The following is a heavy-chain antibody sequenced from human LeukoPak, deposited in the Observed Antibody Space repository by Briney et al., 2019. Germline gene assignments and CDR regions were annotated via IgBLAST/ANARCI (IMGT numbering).Heavy chain of an antibody. D-gene: IGHD3-22*01. CDR1: GGTFSSYA. J-gene: IGHJ6*03. CDR3: ARAPGYYYDSSGGAKISAYYYYMDV. CDR2: IIPIFGTA. V-gene: IGHV1-69*06. Sequence: GASVKVSCKASGGTFSSYAISWVRQAPGQGLEWMGGIIPIFGTANYAQKFQGRVTITADKSTSTAYMELSSLRSEDTAVYYCARAPGYYYDSSGGAKISAYYYYMDVWGKGTTVSISS.